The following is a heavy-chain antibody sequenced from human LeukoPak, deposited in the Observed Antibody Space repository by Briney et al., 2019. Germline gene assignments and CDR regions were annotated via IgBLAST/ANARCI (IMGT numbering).Heavy chain of an antibody. J-gene: IGHJ4*02. D-gene: IGHD6-13*01. Sequence: AGGSLRRSCAASGFTFSSYWMHWVRQAPGKGLVWVSRINSDGSSTSYADSVKGRFTISRDNAKNTLYLQMNSLRAEDTAVYYCATGVQLVRYFDYWGQGTLVTVSS. CDR3: ATGVQLVRYFDY. CDR2: INSDGSST. CDR1: GFTFSSYW. V-gene: IGHV3-74*01.